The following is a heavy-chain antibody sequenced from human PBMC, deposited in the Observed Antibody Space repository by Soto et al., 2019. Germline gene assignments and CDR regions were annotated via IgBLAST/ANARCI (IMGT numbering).Heavy chain of an antibody. V-gene: IGHV1-18*01. CDR1: GYTFTSYG. J-gene: IGHJ4*02. CDR3: ARGWEIGYGSGSYLAFDY. D-gene: IGHD3-10*01. CDR2: ISAYNGNT. Sequence: ASVKVSCKASGYTFTSYGISWVRQAPGQGLEWMGWISAYNGNTNYAQKIQGRVTMTTDTSTSTAYMELRSLRSDDTAVYFYARGWEIGYGSGSYLAFDYWGQGTLVTVSS.